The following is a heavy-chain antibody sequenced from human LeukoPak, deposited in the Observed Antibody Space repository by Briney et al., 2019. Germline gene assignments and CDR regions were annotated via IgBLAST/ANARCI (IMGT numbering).Heavy chain of an antibody. CDR2: IYYSGST. D-gene: IGHD2-15*01. CDR3: ARDSCSGGSCPFDY. Sequence: PSETLSLTCSMSGGFNTHYYWSWIRQPPGKGLEWIGYIYYSGSTYYNPSLKSRVTISVDRSKNQFSLKLSSVTAADTAVYYCARDSCSGGSCPFDYWGQGTLVTVSS. V-gene: IGHV4-59*12. CDR1: GGFNTHYY. J-gene: IGHJ4*02.